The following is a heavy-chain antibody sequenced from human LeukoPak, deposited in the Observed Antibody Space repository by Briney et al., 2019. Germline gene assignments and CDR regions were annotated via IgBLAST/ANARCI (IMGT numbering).Heavy chain of an antibody. CDR3: AKARGLIGGAFDI. J-gene: IGHJ3*02. CDR1: GFTFDDYI. CDR2: ISWDGDTT. V-gene: IGHV3-43*01. D-gene: IGHD3-22*01. Sequence: PGGSLRLSCAASGFTFDDYIIHWVRQAPGKGLEWVSLISWDGDTTYYADSVKGRFTISRDNSKNSLYLQMNSLRTEDTALYYCAKARGLIGGAFDIWGQGTMVTVSS.